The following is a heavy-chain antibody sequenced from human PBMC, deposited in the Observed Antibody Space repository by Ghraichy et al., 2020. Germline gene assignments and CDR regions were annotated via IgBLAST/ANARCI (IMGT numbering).Heavy chain of an antibody. D-gene: IGHD3-22*01. CDR2: IYWNDVK. CDR3: ARRRRLYDGTRFYSIIHY. V-gene: IGHV2-5*01. CDR1: GVSLKTSGMG. J-gene: IGHJ4*02. Sequence: SGPTLVKPTQTLTLTCTFSGVSLKTSGMGVGWIRQPPGEDLEWLALIYWNDVKRFNTSLKSGHNVTKDASRNRVVLTMTNINPVDTGTYYWARRRRLYDGTRFYSIIHYCGQGNLITVSA.